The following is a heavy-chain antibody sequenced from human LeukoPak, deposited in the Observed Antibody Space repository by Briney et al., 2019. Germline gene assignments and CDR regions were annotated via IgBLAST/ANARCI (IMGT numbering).Heavy chain of an antibody. CDR1: GDSIISSNW. V-gene: IGHV4-4*02. CDR3: ARDGPMVRGAVGRNYFDY. CDR2: INHRGST. D-gene: IGHD3-10*01. Sequence: SETLSLTCAVSGDSIISSNWWSWVRQSPGKGLEWIGEINHRGSTDYSPSLKSRVTISLDKSKNQFSLKLSSVTAADTAVYYCARDGPMVRGAVGRNYFDYWGQGTLVTVSS. J-gene: IGHJ4*02.